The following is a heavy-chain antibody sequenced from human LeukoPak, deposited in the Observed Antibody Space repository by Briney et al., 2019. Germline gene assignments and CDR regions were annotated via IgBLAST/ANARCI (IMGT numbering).Heavy chain of an antibody. CDR2: FYPGGSDT. J-gene: IGHJ4*02. CDR3: ARIPQVVADARFDY. V-gene: IGHV5-51*01. D-gene: IGHD2-2*01. CDR1: GYSFNSYW. Sequence: GESLKISFKGSGYSFNSYWIGWGRQMPGKGLEWMGIFYPGGSDTRYSPSFQGQVTISADKSISTAYLQWRSLKASETAMYYCARIPQVVADARFDYWGQGTLVTVSS.